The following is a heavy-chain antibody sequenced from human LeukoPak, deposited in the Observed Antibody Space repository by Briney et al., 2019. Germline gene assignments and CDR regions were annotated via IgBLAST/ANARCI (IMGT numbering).Heavy chain of an antibody. V-gene: IGHV4-34*01. Sequence: PSETLSLTCTVSGGSISSYYWSWIRQPPGKGLEWIGEINHSGGTNYNPSLKSRVTISVDTSKNQFSLKLSSVTAADTAVYYCASAMIGVPDDAFDIWGKGKMVTVSS. D-gene: IGHD3-22*01. CDR2: INHSGGT. CDR1: GGSISSYY. J-gene: IGHJ3*02. CDR3: ASAMIGVPDDAFDI.